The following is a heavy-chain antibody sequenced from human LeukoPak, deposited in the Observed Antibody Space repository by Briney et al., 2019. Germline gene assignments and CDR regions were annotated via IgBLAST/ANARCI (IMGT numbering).Heavy chain of an antibody. CDR2: INTDGSTI. CDR1: GFTFSDYW. V-gene: IGHV3-74*01. J-gene: IGHJ4*02. D-gene: IGHD3-10*01. CDR3: ARAGSFRFDY. Sequence: GGSLRLSCAASGFTFSDYWLHWVRQAPGEGPVWVSRINTDGSTINYAGSVKGRFTISRDDAKNTLYLQMNDLRAEDTAVYYCARAGSFRFDYWGQGTLVTVSS.